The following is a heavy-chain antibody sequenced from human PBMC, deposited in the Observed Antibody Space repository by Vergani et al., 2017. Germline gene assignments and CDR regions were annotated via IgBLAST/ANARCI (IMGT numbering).Heavy chain of an antibody. D-gene: IGHD3-9*01. Sequence: QVQLVQSGAEVKKPGSSVKVSCKASGGTFSSYAISWVRQAPGQGLEWMEGIITIFGTANYAQKFQGRVTITAEESTSTADMELSSLGSDDTAVYYCAGSDIVSDYIRSYYYSYMDDWGKGTTVTVSS. CDR3: AGSDIVSDYIRSYYYSYMDD. CDR1: GGTFSSYA. V-gene: IGHV1-69*01. J-gene: IGHJ6*03. CDR2: IITIFGTA.